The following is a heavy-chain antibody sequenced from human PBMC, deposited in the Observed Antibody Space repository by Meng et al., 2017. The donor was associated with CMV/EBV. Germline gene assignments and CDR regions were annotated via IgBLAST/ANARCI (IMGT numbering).Heavy chain of an antibody. CDR1: GGSISSYY. D-gene: IGHD3-3*01. V-gene: IGHV4-59*01. Sequence: SETLSPTCTVSGGSISSYYWSWIRQPPGKGLEWIGYIYYSGSTNYNPSLKSRVTISVDTSKNQFSLKLSSVTAADTAVYYCARCYYDFWSGYYYAGGMGVWGQGTTVTVSS. CDR2: IYYSGST. J-gene: IGHJ6*02. CDR3: ARCYYDFWSGYYYAGGMGV.